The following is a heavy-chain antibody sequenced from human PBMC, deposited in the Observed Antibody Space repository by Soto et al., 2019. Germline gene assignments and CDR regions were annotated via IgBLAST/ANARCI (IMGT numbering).Heavy chain of an antibody. V-gene: IGHV4-31*03. J-gene: IGHJ6*02. Sequence: TLSLTCTVSDGSISSGGYYWSWIRQHPGKGLEWIGYIYYSGSTYYNPSLKSRVTISVDTSKNQFSLKLSSVTAADTAVYYCARAGRIAARPYYYYGMDVWGQGTTVTVSS. CDR3: ARAGRIAARPYYYYGMDV. CDR1: DGSISSGGYY. D-gene: IGHD6-6*01. CDR2: IYYSGST.